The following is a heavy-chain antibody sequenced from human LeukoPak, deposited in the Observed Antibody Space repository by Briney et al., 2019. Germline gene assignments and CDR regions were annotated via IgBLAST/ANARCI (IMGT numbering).Heavy chain of an antibody. CDR2: INTDGSST. Sequence: GGSLRLSCAASGFTFTSYWMHWVRQAPGKGLVWVLRINTDGSSTTYPDSVKGRFTISRDNAKNTLYLQMNSLRAEDTAVYYCARATSGYYDYWGQGTLVTVSS. J-gene: IGHJ4*02. V-gene: IGHV3-74*01. CDR3: ARATSGYYDY. CDR1: GFTFTSYW. D-gene: IGHD2-15*01.